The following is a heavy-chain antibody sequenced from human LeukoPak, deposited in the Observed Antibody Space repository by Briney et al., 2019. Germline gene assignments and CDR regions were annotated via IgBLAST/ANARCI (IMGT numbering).Heavy chain of an antibody. J-gene: IGHJ4*02. CDR3: ARGGGAARY. V-gene: IGHV4-38-2*02. CDR1: GYSISSGYY. CDR2: IYHSGST. Sequence: SETLSLTCTVSGYSISSGYYWGWIRQPPGKGLEWIGSIYHSGSTYYNPSLKSRVTISVDTSKNQFSLKLSSVTAADTAVYYCARGGGAARYWGQGTLVTVSS. D-gene: IGHD6-6*01.